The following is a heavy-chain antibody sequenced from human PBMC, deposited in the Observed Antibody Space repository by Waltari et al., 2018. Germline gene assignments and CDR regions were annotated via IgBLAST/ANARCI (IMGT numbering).Heavy chain of an antibody. J-gene: IGHJ4*02. V-gene: IGHV4-30-2*01. CDR1: GGSISSGGYS. CDR2: IYHSGGT. D-gene: IGHD3-22*01. CDR3: ARAAPYYDSSGYYYGFDY. Sequence: QLQLQESGSGLVKPSQTLSLTCAVSGGSISSGGYSWSWIRQPPGKGLEWIGYIYHSGGTYYNPSLKSRVTISVDRSKNQFSLKLSSVTAADTAVYYCARAAPYYDSSGYYYGFDYWGQGTLVTVSS.